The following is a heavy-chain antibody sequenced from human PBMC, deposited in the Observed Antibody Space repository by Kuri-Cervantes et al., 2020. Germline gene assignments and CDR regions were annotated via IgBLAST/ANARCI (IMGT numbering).Heavy chain of an antibody. D-gene: IGHD3-3*01. CDR1: GFTVSSNY. Sequence: GESLKISCAASGFTVSSNYMSWVRQAPGKGLEWVSVIYSGGSTYYADSVKGRFTISRDNAKNSVFLQMNSLKDEDTAVYYCARGFDDFLGMDVWGQGTTVTVSS. CDR2: IYSGGST. CDR3: ARGFDDFLGMDV. V-gene: IGHV3-66*01. J-gene: IGHJ6*02.